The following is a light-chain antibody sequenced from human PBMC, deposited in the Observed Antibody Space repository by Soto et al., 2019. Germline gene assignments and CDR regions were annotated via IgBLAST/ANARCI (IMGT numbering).Light chain of an antibody. Sequence: QSVLTQPASVSGSPGQSITISCTGTSSDVGGYNYVSWYQQHPGKAPKLMIYDVSNRPSVVSNRFSGSKSGNTASLTISGLQAEDEADYYCSSYTSSSTPLYVFGTGTKVTVL. CDR1: SSDVGGYNY. J-gene: IGLJ1*01. V-gene: IGLV2-14*01. CDR2: DVS. CDR3: SSYTSSSTPLYV.